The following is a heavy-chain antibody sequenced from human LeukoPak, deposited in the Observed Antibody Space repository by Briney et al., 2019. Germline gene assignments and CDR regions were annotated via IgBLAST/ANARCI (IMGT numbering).Heavy chain of an antibody. J-gene: IGHJ4*02. CDR1: GFSFSTYY. CDR2: ISSSSTYI. D-gene: IGHD1-14*01. Sequence: GGSLRLSCAASGFSFSTYYVNWVRQAPGKGLEWVSCISSSSTYIYYADSVRGRFAISRDNAKNSLYLQTNSLRAEDTAVYYCARENHGSFDYWGQGSLVTVSS. CDR3: ARENHGSFDY. V-gene: IGHV3-21*01.